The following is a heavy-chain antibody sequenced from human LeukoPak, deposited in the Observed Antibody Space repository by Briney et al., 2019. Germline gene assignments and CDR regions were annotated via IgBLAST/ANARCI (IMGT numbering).Heavy chain of an antibody. CDR2: ISAYNGNT. CDR3: ARSGGFVPTNNWFDP. D-gene: IGHD5-12*01. Sequence: ASVKVSCKASGYTFTGYYMHWVRQAPGQGLEWMGWISAYNGNTNYAQKLQGRVTMTTDTSTSTAYMELSRLRSDDTAIYYCARSGGFVPTNNWFDPWGQGTLVTVSS. V-gene: IGHV1-18*04. CDR1: GYTFTGYY. J-gene: IGHJ5*02.